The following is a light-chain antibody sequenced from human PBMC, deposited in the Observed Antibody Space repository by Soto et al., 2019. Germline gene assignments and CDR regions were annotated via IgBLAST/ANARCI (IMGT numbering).Light chain of an antibody. Sequence: EIVLTQSPATLSLSPGERATLSCRASQSVSSYLAWYQQKPGQAPSLLIYDASTRATGIPARFSCSGSGTDFTLTISSLEPEDFAVYYCQQRSNWPPIRFGQGTRLEIK. CDR1: QSVSSY. CDR3: QQRSNWPPIR. V-gene: IGKV3-11*01. CDR2: DAS. J-gene: IGKJ5*01.